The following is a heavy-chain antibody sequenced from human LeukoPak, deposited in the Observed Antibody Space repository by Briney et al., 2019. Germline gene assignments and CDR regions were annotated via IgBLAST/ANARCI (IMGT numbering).Heavy chain of an antibody. V-gene: IGHV4-61*02. Sequence: SGTLSLTCTVSGGSISSGSYYWSWIRQPAGKGLEWIGRIYTSGSTNYNPSLKSRVTISVDTSKNQFSLKLSSVTAADTAVYYCARGEIAAAGKRWFDPWGQGTLVTVSS. CDR3: ARGEIAAAGKRWFDP. J-gene: IGHJ5*02. CDR2: IYTSGST. CDR1: GGSISSGSYY. D-gene: IGHD6-13*01.